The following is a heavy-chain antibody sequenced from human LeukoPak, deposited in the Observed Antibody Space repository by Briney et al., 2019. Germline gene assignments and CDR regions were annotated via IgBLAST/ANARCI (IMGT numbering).Heavy chain of an antibody. CDR1: GFTFSNAW. V-gene: IGHV3-15*01. CDR2: IKSKTDGGTT. Sequence: GGSLRLSCAASGFTFSNAWMSWVRQAPGKGLEWVGRIKSKTDGGTTDYAAPVKGRFTISRDDSKNTLYLQMNSLKTEDTAVYYCITRFTMVRGGRIELDFWGQGTLVTVSS. D-gene: IGHD3-10*01. CDR3: ITRFTMVRGGRIELDF. J-gene: IGHJ4*02.